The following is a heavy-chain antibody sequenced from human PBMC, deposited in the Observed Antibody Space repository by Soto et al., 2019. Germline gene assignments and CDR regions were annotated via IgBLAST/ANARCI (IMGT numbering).Heavy chain of an antibody. CDR1: GGSISSYY. J-gene: IGHJ6*02. CDR3: ARGPYYYYGMDV. Sequence: SETLSLTCTVSGGSISSYYWSWIRQPPGKGLEWIGYIYYSGSTNYNPSLRSRVTISVDTSKNQFSLKLSSVTAADTAVYYCARGPYYYYGMDVWGQGATVTVSS. CDR2: IYYSGST. V-gene: IGHV4-59*01.